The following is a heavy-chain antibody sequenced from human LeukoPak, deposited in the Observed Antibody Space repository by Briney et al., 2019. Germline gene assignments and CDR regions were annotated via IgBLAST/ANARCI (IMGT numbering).Heavy chain of an antibody. CDR2: VSSSSDPI. J-gene: IGHJ5*02. V-gene: IGHV3-48*04. CDR1: GFTFSTYS. Sequence: GGSLRLSCAASGFTFSTYSMNWVRQAPGKGLEWISYVSSSSDPIYYVDSVKGRFTISRDNAKNSLYLQMNSLRAEDTAVYYCARGPRRDTPYNWFDPWGQGTLVIVSS. CDR3: ARGPRRDTPYNWFDP.